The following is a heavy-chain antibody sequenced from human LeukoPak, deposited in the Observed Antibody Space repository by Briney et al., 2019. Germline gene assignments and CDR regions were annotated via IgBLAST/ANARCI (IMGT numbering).Heavy chain of an antibody. V-gene: IGHV3-30-3*01. CDR1: GFTFSNYA. J-gene: IGHJ4*01. CDR2: VSFDGSKK. CDR3: TRAKRGPFDY. Sequence: GGSLRLSCAASGFTFSNYAIHWVRQAPGKGLDWVAVVSFDGSKKYYADSVKGRFTITRDNSKNTLYLQMHTLRPDDTAVYYCTRAKRGPFDYWGQGTLVTVSS.